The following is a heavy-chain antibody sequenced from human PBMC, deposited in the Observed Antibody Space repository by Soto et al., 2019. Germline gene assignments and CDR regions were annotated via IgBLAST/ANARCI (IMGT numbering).Heavy chain of an antibody. CDR2: IYSSGAT. D-gene: IGHD3-3*01. V-gene: IGHV4-59*01. J-gene: IGHJ4*02. CDR1: GGSIIGNY. CDR3: ARQTIFGVVTLDF. Sequence: SETLSLTCTVSGGSIIGNYWSWVRQPPGKGLEWIGYIYSSGATNYRSSLRSRVTMSVDSSKSQFSPNLTSVIAADTAVYYCARQTIFGVVTLDFWGQGMLVTVSS.